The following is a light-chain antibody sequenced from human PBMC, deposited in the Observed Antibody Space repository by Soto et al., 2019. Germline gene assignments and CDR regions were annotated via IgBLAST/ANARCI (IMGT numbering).Light chain of an antibody. CDR2: AAS. CDR1: QVISTS. Sequence: DIRLTQSPSFLSPSIGESVTITCRASQVISTSLAWYQVKPGKSPKLLIYAASTLESGVPSRFSATVSGTEFNLTITSLQPKDFANYYCQQLFDSPITFGHGKRLEIK. V-gene: IGKV1-9*01. J-gene: IGKJ5*01. CDR3: QQLFDSPIT.